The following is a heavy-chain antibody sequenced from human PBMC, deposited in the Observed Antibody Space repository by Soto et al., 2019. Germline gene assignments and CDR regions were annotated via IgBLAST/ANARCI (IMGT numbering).Heavy chain of an antibody. CDR1: GFSLSTSGVG. CDR3: AHSPTPIVVVPAALNWFDP. D-gene: IGHD2-2*01. CDR2: IYWDDDK. V-gene: IGHV2-5*02. J-gene: IGHJ5*02. Sequence: SGPTLVNPTHTLTLTCTFSGFSLSTSGVGVGWIRQPPGKALEWLALIYWDDDKRYSPSLKSRLTITKDTSKNQVVLTMTNMDPVDTATYYCAHSPTPIVVVPAALNWFDPWGQGTLVTVSS.